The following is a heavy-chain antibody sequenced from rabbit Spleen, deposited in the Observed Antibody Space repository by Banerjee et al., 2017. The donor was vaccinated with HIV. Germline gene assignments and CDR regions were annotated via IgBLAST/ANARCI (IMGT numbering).Heavy chain of an antibody. CDR3: ARRPGGNIGYLFNL. Sequence: QSLEESGGDLVKPGASLTLTCTASGFSFSSGYYMCWVRQAPGKGLEWIACIGIGSGSTYYASWAKGRFTIFKTSSTTVTLQMTSLTDADTATYFCARRPGGNIGYLFNLWGPGTLVTVS. CDR1: GFSFSSGYY. CDR2: IGIGSGST. J-gene: IGHJ4*01. V-gene: IGHV1S40*01. D-gene: IGHD1-1*01.